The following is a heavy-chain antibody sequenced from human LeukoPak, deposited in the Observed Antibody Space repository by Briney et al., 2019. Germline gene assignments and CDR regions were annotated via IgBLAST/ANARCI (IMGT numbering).Heavy chain of an antibody. CDR3: ARTSDYYNYYFDY. CDR2: INPNGGTT. V-gene: IGHV1-2*02. J-gene: IGHJ4*02. CDR1: VYRFTDYY. D-gene: IGHD1-1*01. Sequence: ASGNVSCKASVYRFTDYYVHWVRQAPGQGLEWMAWINPNGGTTNYAQKFQDRVTVITDTSISTAYMELSNLRSDDTAVYFCARTSDYYNYYFDYWGQGTAVTVSS.